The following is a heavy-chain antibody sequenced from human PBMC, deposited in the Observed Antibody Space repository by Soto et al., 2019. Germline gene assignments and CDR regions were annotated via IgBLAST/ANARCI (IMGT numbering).Heavy chain of an antibody. CDR1: GYTLTELS. J-gene: IGHJ4*02. D-gene: IGHD3-16*02. V-gene: IGHV1-24*01. CDR2: FDPEDGET. Sequence: GASVKVSCKVSGYTLTELSMHWVRQAPGKGLEWMGGFDPEDGETIYAQKFQGRVTMTEDTSTDTAYMELSSLRSEDTAVYYCATDSGGNYVWGSYRYTSFDYWGQGTLVTVSS. CDR3: ATDSGGNYVWGSYRYTSFDY.